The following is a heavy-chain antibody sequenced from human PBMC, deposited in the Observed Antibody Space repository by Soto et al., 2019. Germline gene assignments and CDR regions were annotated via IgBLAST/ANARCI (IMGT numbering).Heavy chain of an antibody. CDR2: ISGSGDST. CDR1: GFTFSSYA. J-gene: IGHJ4*02. D-gene: IGHD6-6*01. V-gene: IGHV3-23*01. CDR3: AKKTGEQFVNLFDY. Sequence: EVQLLESGGGLVQPGGSLRLSCAASGFTFSSYAMSWVRQAPGKGLEWVSAISGSGDSTYYADSVKGRFTISRDNSKNTLSLQMNSLRAEDTAVYYCAKKTGEQFVNLFDYWGQGTLVIVSS.